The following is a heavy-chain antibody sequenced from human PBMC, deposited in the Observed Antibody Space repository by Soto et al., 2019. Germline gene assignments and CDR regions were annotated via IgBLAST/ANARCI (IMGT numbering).Heavy chain of an antibody. Sequence: GGSLRLSCAASGFTFSSYWMSWVRQAPGKGLEWVANIKQDGSEKYYVDSVKGRFTISRDNAKNSLYLQMNSLRAEDTAVYYCARDYDFWSGYKLAHYGMDVWGQGTTVTVSS. V-gene: IGHV3-7*01. J-gene: IGHJ6*02. D-gene: IGHD3-3*01. CDR1: GFTFSSYW. CDR2: IKQDGSEK. CDR3: ARDYDFWSGYKLAHYGMDV.